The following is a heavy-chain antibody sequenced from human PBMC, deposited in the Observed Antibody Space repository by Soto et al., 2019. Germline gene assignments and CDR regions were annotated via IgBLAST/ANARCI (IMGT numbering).Heavy chain of an antibody. V-gene: IGHV1-69*01. Sequence: QVQLVQSGAEVKKPGSSVKVSCKASGGTFSSYAISWVRQAPGQGLEWMGGIIPIFGTANYAQKFQGRVTLTADESTSTAYMELSSLRSEDTAVYYCARDNTMVRGVIESPNWFDPWGHGTLVTVSS. D-gene: IGHD3-10*01. CDR2: IIPIFGTA. CDR1: GGTFSSYA. CDR3: ARDNTMVRGVIESPNWFDP. J-gene: IGHJ5*02.